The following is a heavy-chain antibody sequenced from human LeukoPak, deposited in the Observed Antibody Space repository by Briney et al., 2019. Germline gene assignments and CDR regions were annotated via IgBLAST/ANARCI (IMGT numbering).Heavy chain of an antibody. D-gene: IGHD4-11*01. Sequence: KASETLSLTCTVSGGSISSSSYYWGWIRQPPGKGLEWIGSIYYSGSTYYNPSLKSRVTISVDTSKNQFSLKLSSVTAADTAVYYCTRDYSDSPNPPTWGQGTLVTISS. J-gene: IGHJ5*02. V-gene: IGHV4-39*07. CDR2: IYYSGST. CDR1: GGSISSSSYY. CDR3: TRDYSDSPNPPT.